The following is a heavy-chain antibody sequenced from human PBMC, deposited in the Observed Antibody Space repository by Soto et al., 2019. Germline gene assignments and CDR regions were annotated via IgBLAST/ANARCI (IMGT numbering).Heavy chain of an antibody. CDR1: GFVFSTYS. CDR3: ARLGYSYDSRGYVDYYGMDV. Sequence: EVQLVESGGGLVQPGGSLTLSCAASGFVFSTYSMNWVRQAPRKGLEWISYIGGSSSTIYYADSVKGRFSISRDNAKNSLYLQMNSLRAEDTAVYYCARLGYSYDSRGYVDYYGMDVWGQGTTVTVSS. V-gene: IGHV3-48*01. J-gene: IGHJ6*02. D-gene: IGHD3-22*01. CDR2: IGGSSSTI.